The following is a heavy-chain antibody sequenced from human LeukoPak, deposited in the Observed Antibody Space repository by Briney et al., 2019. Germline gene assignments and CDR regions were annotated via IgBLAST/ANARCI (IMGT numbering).Heavy chain of an antibody. J-gene: IGHJ4*02. Sequence: ASVKVSCKASGYTFTGYYMHWVRQAPGQGLEWMGWINPNSGGTNYAQKFQGRVTMTRDTSISTAYMGLSRLRSDDTAVYYCARPSGWYGDFDYWGQGTLVTVSS. D-gene: IGHD6-19*01. V-gene: IGHV1-2*02. CDR1: GYTFTGYY. CDR3: ARPSGWYGDFDY. CDR2: INPNSGGT.